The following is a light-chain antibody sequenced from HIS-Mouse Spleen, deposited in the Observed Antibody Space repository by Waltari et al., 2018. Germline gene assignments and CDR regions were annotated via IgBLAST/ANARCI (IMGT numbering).Light chain of an antibody. CDR1: SSNIGSNT. CDR3: AAWDDSLNGPV. V-gene: IGLV1-44*01. Sequence: QSVLTQPPSASGTPGQRVTISCSGSSSNIGSNTVNWYQQLPGTAPKLLIYVNSPLPAGVPDGFSGSKSGTSASLAISVLQSEDEADYYGAAWDDSLNGPVFGGGTKLTVL. CDR2: VNS. J-gene: IGLJ2*01.